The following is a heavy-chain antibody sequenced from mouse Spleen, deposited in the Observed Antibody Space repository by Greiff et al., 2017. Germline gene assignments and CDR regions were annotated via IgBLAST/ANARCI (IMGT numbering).Heavy chain of an antibody. J-gene: IGHJ4*01. CDR2: ISSGSSTI. CDR3: ARPDGYDRGYYAMDY. V-gene: IGHV5-17*03. CDR1: GFTFSDYG. D-gene: IGHD2-2*01. Sequence: EVQGVESGGGLVKPGGSLKLSCAASGFTFSDYGMHWVRQAPEKGLEWVAYISSGSSTIYYADTVKGRFTISRDNAKNTLYLQMSSLKSEDTAMYYCARPDGYDRGYYAMDYWGQGTSVTVSS.